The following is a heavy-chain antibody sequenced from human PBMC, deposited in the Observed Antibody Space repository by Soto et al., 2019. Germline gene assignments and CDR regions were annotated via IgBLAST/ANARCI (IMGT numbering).Heavy chain of an antibody. CDR1: GFTFGDYA. V-gene: IGHV3-48*03. Sequence: GGSLRLSCAASGFTFGDYAMNWVRQAPGKGLEWVAYISSRGHTTYYADSVKGRFTISRDNAKNLLFLEMNTLRAEDTAVYYCARDTEGYKGMDVWGQGTTVTVSS. D-gene: IGHD1-1*01. CDR2: ISSRGHTT. J-gene: IGHJ6*02. CDR3: ARDTEGYKGMDV.